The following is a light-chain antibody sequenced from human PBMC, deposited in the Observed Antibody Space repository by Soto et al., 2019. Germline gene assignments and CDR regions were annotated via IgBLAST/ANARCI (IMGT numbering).Light chain of an antibody. J-gene: IGLJ1*01. CDR2: DDD. CDR3: GSWDSSLSAYV. V-gene: IGLV1-51*01. Sequence: PGQRVTISCSGSSSNIGGNSVSWYQQLPGTAPKLLIYDDDKRPSGIPDRFSGSKSGTSATLGITGFQTGDEADHYCGSWDSSLSAYVFGTGTKVTVL. CDR1: SSNIGGNS.